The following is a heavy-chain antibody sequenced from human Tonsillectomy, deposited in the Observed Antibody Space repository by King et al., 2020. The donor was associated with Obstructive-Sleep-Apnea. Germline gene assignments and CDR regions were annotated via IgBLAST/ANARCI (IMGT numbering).Heavy chain of an antibody. D-gene: IGHD4-17*01. J-gene: IGHJ4*02. V-gene: IGHV1-18*01. CDR1: GYTFASYG. CDR2: ISAYIANT. CDR3: ARLGGGDYEDLDY. Sequence: VQLVQSGAEVKKPGASVKVSCKASGYTFASYGISWVRQAPGQGLEWRGWISAYIANTNVAQKLQGRVTMTTATSTSTAYMELRGLRSDDTAVYYCARLGGGDYEDLDYWGQGTLVTVSS.